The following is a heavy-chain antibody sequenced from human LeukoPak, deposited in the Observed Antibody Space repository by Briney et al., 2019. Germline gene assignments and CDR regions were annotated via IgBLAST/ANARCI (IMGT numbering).Heavy chain of an antibody. V-gene: IGHV4-59*08. CDR2: IYYSGST. CDR3: ALRRPFGAFDI. Sequence: SETLSLTCTVSGGSISSYYWSWIRQPPGKGLEWIGYIYYSGSTKYTPSLKSRVTISIDTSKNQFSLKLSSVTAADTAVYYCALRRPFGAFDIWGQGTMVTVSS. CDR1: GGSISSYY. D-gene: IGHD3-16*01. J-gene: IGHJ3*02.